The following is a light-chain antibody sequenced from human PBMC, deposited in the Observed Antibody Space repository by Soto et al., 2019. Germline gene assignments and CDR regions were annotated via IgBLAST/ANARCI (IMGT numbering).Light chain of an antibody. CDR1: QSVSSK. CDR2: DAS. V-gene: IGKV3-15*01. J-gene: IGKJ1*01. CDR3: QQYNNWPRT. Sequence: EMVMTQSPASLSVSPGERATLSCRASQSVSSKLAWYQQKPGQAPRLLIYDASTRATDIPARFSGSGSGTEFTLTISNLQSEDFAVYYCQQYNNWPRTFGQGTKVEIK.